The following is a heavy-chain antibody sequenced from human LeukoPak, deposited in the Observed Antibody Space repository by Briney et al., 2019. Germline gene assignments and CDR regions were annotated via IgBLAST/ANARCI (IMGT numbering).Heavy chain of an antibody. D-gene: IGHD4-23*01. Sequence: PSETLSLTCTVSGGSISSYYWSWIRQPPGKGLEWIGYTYYSGSTNYNPSLKSRVTISVDTSKNQFSLKLSSVTAADTAVYYCARSDYGGLYYYYGMDVWGQGTTVTVSS. CDR1: GGSISSYY. J-gene: IGHJ6*02. CDR2: TYYSGST. V-gene: IGHV4-59*01. CDR3: ARSDYGGLYYYYGMDV.